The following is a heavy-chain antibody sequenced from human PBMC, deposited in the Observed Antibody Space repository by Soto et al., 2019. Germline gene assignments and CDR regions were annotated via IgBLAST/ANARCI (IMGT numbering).Heavy chain of an antibody. CDR2: INTGNGNT. V-gene: IGHV1-3*04. Sequence: ASVKVSCKASGYTFTTYAMHWVRQAPGQRLEWMGWINTGNGNTKYSQKFQGRVTITRDTSATSASTVYMEVSSLRSEDTAIYYGARDSSLGAIFASPYHYLMDVCGQRSTVIVSS. J-gene: IGHJ6*02. D-gene: IGHD3-16*01. CDR3: ARDSSLGAIFASPYHYLMDV. CDR1: GYTFTTYA.